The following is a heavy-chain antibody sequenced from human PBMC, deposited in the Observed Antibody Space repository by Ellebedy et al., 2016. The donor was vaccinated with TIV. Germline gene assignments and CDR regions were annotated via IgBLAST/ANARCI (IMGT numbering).Heavy chain of an antibody. V-gene: IGHV3-33*01. CDR1: GFAFNYFG. CDR3: ARDVDTSSHFGRLDP. CDR2: AWPHDRDK. Sequence: GESLKTSXAASGFAFNYFGIHWVRQAPGKGLEWVSVAWPHDRDKNYADSVKGRFTISRDTAKNTVYLQMNSLRNEDTAVYYCARDVDTSSHFGRLDPWGEGTLVTVSS. J-gene: IGHJ5*02. D-gene: IGHD5-18*01.